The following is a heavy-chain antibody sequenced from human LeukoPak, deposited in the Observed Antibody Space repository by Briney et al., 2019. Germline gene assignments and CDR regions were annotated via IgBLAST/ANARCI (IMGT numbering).Heavy chain of an antibody. Sequence: GRSLRLSCAASGFTFSTYAMSWVRQIPGKGLEWVSAISGSDDGTYYADSVKGRFTISRDNSRNTLYLQMNTLRAEDTAVYFCAKSPVSSCRGSLCYPFDYWGQGNLVTVSS. CDR1: GFTFSTYA. CDR3: AKSPVSSCRGSLCYPFDY. CDR2: ISGSDDGT. J-gene: IGHJ4*02. V-gene: IGHV3-23*01. D-gene: IGHD2-15*01.